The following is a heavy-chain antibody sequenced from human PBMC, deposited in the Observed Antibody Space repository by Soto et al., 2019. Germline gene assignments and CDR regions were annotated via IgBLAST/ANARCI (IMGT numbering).Heavy chain of an antibody. CDR1: GGTFSSYA. J-gene: IGHJ6*02. CDR3: ARDKPRPYSSRWSRMDV. CDR2: IIPIFGTA. Sequence: QVQLVQSGAEVKKPGSSVKVSCKASGGTFSSYAISWVRQAPGQGLEWMGGIIPIFGTANYAQKFQGRVMITEDESTSTAYMELSSLRSEDTAVYYCARDKPRPYSSRWSRMDVWGQGTTVTVSS. D-gene: IGHD6-13*01. V-gene: IGHV1-69*01.